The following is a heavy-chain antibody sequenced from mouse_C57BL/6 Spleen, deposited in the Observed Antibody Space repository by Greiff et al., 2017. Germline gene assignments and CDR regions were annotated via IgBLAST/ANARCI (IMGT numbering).Heavy chain of an antibody. V-gene: IGHV1-82*01. Sequence: VQLQQSGPELVKPGASVKISCKASGYAFSSSWMNWVKQRPGKGLEWIGRIFPGGGDTNYNGKFTGKATLTADKSSHTASMQLSRLTSEYSAVYFCARGDYDAYFDVWGTGTTVTVSS. CDR3: ARGDYDAYFDV. CDR1: GYAFSSSW. CDR2: IFPGGGDT. D-gene: IGHD2-4*01. J-gene: IGHJ1*03.